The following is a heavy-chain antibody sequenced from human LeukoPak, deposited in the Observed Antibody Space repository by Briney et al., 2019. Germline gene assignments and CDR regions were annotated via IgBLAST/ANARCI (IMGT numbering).Heavy chain of an antibody. CDR1: GFTFSDYY. CDR2: ISSSGNTI. J-gene: IGHJ4*02. Sequence: GGSLRLSCAASGFTFSDYYMSWIRQAPGKGLEWVSYISSSGNTIYYADSVKGRFTISRDNAKNSLYLQMNSLRAEDTAVYYCARDPSYDSSGYSDYWGQGTLVTVSS. D-gene: IGHD3-22*01. V-gene: IGHV3-11*01. CDR3: ARDPSYDSSGYSDY.